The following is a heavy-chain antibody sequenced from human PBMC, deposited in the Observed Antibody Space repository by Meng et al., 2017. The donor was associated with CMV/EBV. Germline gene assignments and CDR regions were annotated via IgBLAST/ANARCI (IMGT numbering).Heavy chain of an antibody. J-gene: IGHJ4*02. Sequence: GESLKISCAASGFTFSSYAMSWVRQAPGKGLEWVSAISGSGGSTYYADSVKGRFTISRDNYKNTLYLQMNSLRAEDTAVYYCASLGDIVVVPAAIRFDYWGQGTLVTVSS. CDR2: ISGSGGST. V-gene: IGHV3-23*01. CDR3: ASLGDIVVVPAAIRFDY. D-gene: IGHD2-2*01. CDR1: GFTFSSYA.